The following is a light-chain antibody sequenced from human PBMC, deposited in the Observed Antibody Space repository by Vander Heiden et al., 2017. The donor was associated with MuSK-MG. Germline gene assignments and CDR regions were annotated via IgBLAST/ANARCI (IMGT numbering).Light chain of an antibody. CDR3: MQALKTPCT. V-gene: IGKV2-28*01. CDR1: QSRLYDNGYNY. CDR2: LGS. J-gene: IGKJ5*01. Sequence: LMTQSPLPLPVTPGEPASTSCRSSQSRLYDNGYNYVDWYVQKPGQSPQVLIYLGSNRASGVPDRFSGRGSGRDFTLTISRVEPEDVGVYYCMQALKTPCTFGQGTRLEIK.